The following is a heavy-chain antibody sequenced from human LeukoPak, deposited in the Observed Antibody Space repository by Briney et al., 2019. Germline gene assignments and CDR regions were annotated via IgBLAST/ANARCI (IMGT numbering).Heavy chain of an antibody. Sequence: SETLSLTCTVSGDSVGRYYWSWTRQPPGQGLEWIGSMYYSGPTNYNPSLKSRVTISVATSKNQFSLRLSSVTAADTAIYYCATSRGGPWGAFDIWGQGTRVTVSS. J-gene: IGHJ3*02. D-gene: IGHD2-15*01. CDR1: GDSVGRYY. V-gene: IGHV4-59*08. CDR3: ATSRGGPWGAFDI. CDR2: MYYSGPT.